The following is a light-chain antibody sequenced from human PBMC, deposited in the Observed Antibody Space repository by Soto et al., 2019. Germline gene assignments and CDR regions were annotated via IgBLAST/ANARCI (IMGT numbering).Light chain of an antibody. CDR3: SSYGGSNNYV. V-gene: IGLV2-8*01. CDR2: EVS. Sequence: QSVLTQPPSASGSPGQSVTISCTGTSSDVGRYIYVSWYQQHPGKAPKLIMYEVSKRPSGVPDRFPGSKSGNTASLTVSGLQAEDEADYYCSSYGGSNNYVFGTGTKVTVL. J-gene: IGLJ1*01. CDR1: SSDVGRYIY.